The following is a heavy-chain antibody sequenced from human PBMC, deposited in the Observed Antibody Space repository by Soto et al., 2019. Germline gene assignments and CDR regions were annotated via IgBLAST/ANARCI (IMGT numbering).Heavy chain of an antibody. V-gene: IGHV4-59*01. CDR3: ARGDTYSDY. CDR2: IYYSGST. CDR1: GGSISSYY. D-gene: IGHD5-18*01. Sequence: SETLSLTCTVSGGSISSYYWSCIRQPPGKGLEWIGYIYYSGSTNYNPSLKSRVTISVDTSKNQFSMKPTPVTAADTAVYYCARGDTYSDYCGQGTLVTVS. J-gene: IGHJ4*02.